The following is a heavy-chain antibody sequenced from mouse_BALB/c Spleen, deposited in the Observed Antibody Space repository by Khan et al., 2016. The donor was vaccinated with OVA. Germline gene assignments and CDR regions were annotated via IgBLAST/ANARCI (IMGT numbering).Heavy chain of an antibody. D-gene: IGHD1-2*01. V-gene: IGHV3-2*02. Sequence: VQLKESGPGLVKPSQSLSLTCTVTGYSITSGYGWNWLRQFPGNKLEWMGYISYSGSTKYNPSLKSRISITRDTSKNQFFLQLNSVTTEDTATYYCARTARIKYWGQGTTLTVSS. J-gene: IGHJ2*01. CDR2: ISYSGST. CDR1: GYSITSGYG. CDR3: ARTARIKY.